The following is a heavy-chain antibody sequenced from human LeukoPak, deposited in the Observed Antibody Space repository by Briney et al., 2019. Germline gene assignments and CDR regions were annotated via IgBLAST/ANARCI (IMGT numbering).Heavy chain of an antibody. CDR2: IIPIFGTA. J-gene: IGHJ1*01. Sequence: SVKVSCKASGGTFSSYAISWVRQAPGQGLEWMGGIIPIFGTANYAQKFQGRVTITTDESTSTAYMELSSLRSEDTAVYYCARALAHCHNCPVRWGQGTLVTVSS. D-gene: IGHD1-20*01. CDR3: ARALAHCHNCPVR. CDR1: GGTFSSYA. V-gene: IGHV1-69*05.